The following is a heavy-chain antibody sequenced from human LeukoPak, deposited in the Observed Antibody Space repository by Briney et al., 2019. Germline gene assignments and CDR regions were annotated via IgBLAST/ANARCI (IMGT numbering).Heavy chain of an antibody. V-gene: IGHV3-11*01. CDR1: GFTFSDYY. J-gene: IGHJ3*02. CDR3: ARDRTGYIYGYLYNPDAFDI. D-gene: IGHD5-18*01. CDR2: ISSSGSTI. Sequence: GGSLRLSCAASGFTFSDYYMSWIRQAPGEGLEWFSYISSSGSTIYSADSVKGRFTISRDNAKNSLYLQMNSLRSEDTAVYYCARDRTGYIYGYLYNPDAFDIWGQGTMVTVSS.